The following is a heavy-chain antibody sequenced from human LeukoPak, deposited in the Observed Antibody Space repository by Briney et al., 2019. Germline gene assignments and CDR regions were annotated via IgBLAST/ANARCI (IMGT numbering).Heavy chain of an antibody. J-gene: IGHJ6*03. D-gene: IGHD6-13*01. Sequence: PSETLSLTCAVSGYSISSGYYWGWFRQPPGKGLEWIGCMYHSGSTYYNPSLKSRVTISVDTSKNQFSLKLSSVTAADTAVYYCARQGGSSSPYYYYMDVWGKGITVTVSS. CDR1: GYSISSGYY. CDR2: MYHSGST. CDR3: ARQGGSSSPYYYYMDV. V-gene: IGHV4-38-2*01.